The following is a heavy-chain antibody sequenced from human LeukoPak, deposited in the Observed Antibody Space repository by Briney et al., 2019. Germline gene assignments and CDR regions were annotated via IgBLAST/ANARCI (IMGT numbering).Heavy chain of an antibody. J-gene: IGHJ5*02. CDR3: ARSPGRLVVVPAAPENWFDP. V-gene: IGHV1-69*04. CDR1: GGTFSSYA. Sequence: ASVKVSCKASGGTFSSYAISWVRQAPGQGLEWMRRIIPIFGIANYAQKFQGRVTITADKSTSTAYMELSSLRSEDTAVYYCARSPGRLVVVPAAPENWFDPWGQGTLVTVSS. CDR2: IIPIFGIA. D-gene: IGHD2-2*01.